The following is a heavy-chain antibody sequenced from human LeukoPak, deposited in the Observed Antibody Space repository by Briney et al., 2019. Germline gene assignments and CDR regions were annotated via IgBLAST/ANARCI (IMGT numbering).Heavy chain of an antibody. V-gene: IGHV1-69*05. Sequence: SVKVSCKASGGTFSSYAISWVRQAPGQGLEWMGRIIPIFGTANYAQKSQGRVTITTDESTSTAYMELSSLRSEDTAVYYCASFRDGYNYFDYWGQGTLVTVSS. CDR3: ASFRDGYNYFDY. D-gene: IGHD5-24*01. J-gene: IGHJ4*02. CDR2: IIPIFGTA. CDR1: GGTFSSYA.